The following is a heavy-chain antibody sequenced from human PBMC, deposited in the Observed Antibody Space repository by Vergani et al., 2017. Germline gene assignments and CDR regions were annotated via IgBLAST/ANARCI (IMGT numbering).Heavy chain of an antibody. D-gene: IGHD3-22*01. J-gene: IGHJ4*02. V-gene: IGHV1-24*01. CDR2: FDPEHGKV. CDR3: AIVTDYYDSSGYYLDY. CDR1: GYSLTELT. Sequence: QVELVQSGSEVRKPGAAVKVSCQVSGYSLTELTIHWVRQAPGKRGAWMGGFDPEHGKVTFAHHIQGRVTMTEDRSTDTAYMELSALRPEDTALYVCAIVTDYYDSSGYYLDYWGQGTLVTVSS.